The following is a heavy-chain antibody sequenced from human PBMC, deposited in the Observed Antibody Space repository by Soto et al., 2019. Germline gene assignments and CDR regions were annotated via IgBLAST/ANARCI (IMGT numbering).Heavy chain of an antibody. Sequence: SVKVSCKASGGTFSSYAISWVRQAPGQGLEWMGGIIPIFGTANYAQKFQGRVTITADESTSTAYMELSSLRSEDTAVYYCARDVYSYGPNYYFDYWGQGTLVTVSS. D-gene: IGHD5-18*01. CDR1: GGTFSSYA. CDR2: IIPIFGTA. CDR3: ARDVYSYGPNYYFDY. V-gene: IGHV1-69*13. J-gene: IGHJ4*02.